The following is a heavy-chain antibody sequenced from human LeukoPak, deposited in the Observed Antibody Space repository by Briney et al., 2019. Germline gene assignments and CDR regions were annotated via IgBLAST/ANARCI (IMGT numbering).Heavy chain of an antibody. D-gene: IGHD3-10*01. CDR3: ARDTMVRGVDY. J-gene: IGHJ4*02. V-gene: IGHV4-59*01. Sequence: PSETLSLTCTVSGGSISSYYWSWIRQPPGKGLEWIGYIYYSGSTNYNPSLKSRATISVDTSKNQFSLKLSSVTAADTAVYYCARDTMVRGVDYWGQGTLVTVSS. CDR1: GGSISSYY. CDR2: IYYSGST.